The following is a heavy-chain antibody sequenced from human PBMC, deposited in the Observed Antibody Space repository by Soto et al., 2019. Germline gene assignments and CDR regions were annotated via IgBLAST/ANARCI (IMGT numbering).Heavy chain of an antibody. CDR2: IYSGGST. J-gene: IGHJ6*02. D-gene: IGHD6-13*01. CDR1: GFTVSNNY. Sequence: PGGSLRLSCAASGFTVSNNYISWVRQPPGKGLEWVSLIYSGGSTYYADSVKGRFTLSRDNSKNTVYLQMNSLRAEDTAVYYCARAEWGSSYTQYYYALDVWGQGTMVTVS. V-gene: IGHV3-53*03. CDR3: ARAEWGSSYTQYYYALDV.